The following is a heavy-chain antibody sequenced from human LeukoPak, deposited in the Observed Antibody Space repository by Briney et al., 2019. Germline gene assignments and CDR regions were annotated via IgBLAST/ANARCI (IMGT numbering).Heavy chain of an antibody. CDR3: ARDLRPFSSTSKDFDMDV. D-gene: IGHD2-2*01. V-gene: IGHV3-23*01. CDR1: GFTFSSYA. Sequence: PGGSLRLSCAASGFTFSSYAMSWVRQAPGKGLEWVSAISGSGGSTYYADSVKGRFTISRDNSKNTLYLQMNSLRAEDTAVYYCARDLRPFSSTSKDFDMDVWGQGTTVTVSS. J-gene: IGHJ6*02. CDR2: ISGSGGST.